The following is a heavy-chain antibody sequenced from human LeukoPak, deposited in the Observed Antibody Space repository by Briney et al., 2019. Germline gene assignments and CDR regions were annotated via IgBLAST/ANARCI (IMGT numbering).Heavy chain of an antibody. D-gene: IGHD2-2*01. CDR1: GFTFSSYA. CDR3: APLGGYCSSTSCRFDP. V-gene: IGHV3-30-3*01. Sequence: PGGSLRLSCAASGFTFSSYAMHWVRQAPGKGLEWVAVISYDGSNKYYADSVKGRFTISRDNSRNTLYLQMNSLRAEDTAVYYCAPLGGYCSSTSCRFDPWGQGTLVTVSS. J-gene: IGHJ5*02. CDR2: ISYDGSNK.